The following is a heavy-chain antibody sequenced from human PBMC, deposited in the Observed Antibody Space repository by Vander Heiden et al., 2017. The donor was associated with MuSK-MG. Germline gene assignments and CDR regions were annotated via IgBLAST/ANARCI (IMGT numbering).Heavy chain of an antibody. CDR1: GYTFTSYG. CDR2: ISAYNGNT. V-gene: IGHV1-18*01. Sequence: QAQLVQSGAEVTKPGASVKVSCQASGYTFTSYGDSWVRQAPGQRLEQMGWISAYNGNTNYALKFQARVTMTTATGTAYMELRRLRSDATAVYYWARDRGGYSYGSGPYYHYYAGMEVWGQGNMVTVSS. D-gene: IGHD3-10*01. J-gene: IGHJ6*02. CDR3: ARDRGGYSYGSGPYYHYYAGMEV.